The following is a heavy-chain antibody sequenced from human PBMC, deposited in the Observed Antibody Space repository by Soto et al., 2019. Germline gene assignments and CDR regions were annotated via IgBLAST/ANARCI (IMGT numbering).Heavy chain of an antibody. CDR1: VFTFSSYG. V-gene: IGHV3-30*18. CDR2: ISYDGSNK. D-gene: IGHD3-10*01. Sequence: WWSLRLSCSASVFTFSSYGMHWVRQAPGKGLEWVAVISYDGSNKYYADSVKGRFTISRDNSKNTLYLQMNSLRAEDTAVYYCAKEDQYGSGSYYYYYGMDVWGQGTTVTVSS. J-gene: IGHJ6*02. CDR3: AKEDQYGSGSYYYYYGMDV.